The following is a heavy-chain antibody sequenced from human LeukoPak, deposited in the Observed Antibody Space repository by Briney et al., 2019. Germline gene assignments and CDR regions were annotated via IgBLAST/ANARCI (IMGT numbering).Heavy chain of an antibody. CDR3: ARQESVVSYFDY. CDR1: GFTFSTYT. J-gene: IGHJ4*02. Sequence: GGSLRLSCADSGFTFSTYTMNWGRQAPGKGLGWVSTVSDSSDVHYSDSVRGRFTISRDNARNSLYLQMNSLRDEDTAVYYCARQESVVSYFDYWGQGTLVTVSS. CDR2: VSDSSDV. V-gene: IGHV3-48*02.